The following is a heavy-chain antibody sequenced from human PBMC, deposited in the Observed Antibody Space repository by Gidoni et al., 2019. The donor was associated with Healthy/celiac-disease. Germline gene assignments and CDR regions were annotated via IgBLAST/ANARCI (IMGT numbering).Heavy chain of an antibody. J-gene: IGHJ4*02. Sequence: QVQLQQWGAGLLKPSETLSLTCAVYGGSFSGYYWSWIRQPPGKGLEWIGEINHSGSTNYNPSLKSRVTISVDTSKNQFSLKLSSVTAADTAVYYCARDRVFGRAAPNFDYWGQGTLVTVSS. V-gene: IGHV4-34*01. CDR3: ARDRVFGRAAPNFDY. CDR1: GGSFSGYY. D-gene: IGHD2-15*01. CDR2: INHSGST.